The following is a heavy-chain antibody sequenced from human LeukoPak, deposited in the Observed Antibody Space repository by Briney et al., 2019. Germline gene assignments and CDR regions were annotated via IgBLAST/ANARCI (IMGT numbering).Heavy chain of an antibody. CDR1: GYSFTSYW. Sequence: GESLKISCKASGYSFTSYWIGWVRQMPGKGLEWMGIIYPGDSDTRYSPPFQGQVTISADKSTSTAYLQWSSLKSSDTAMYYCARLRQLRTLDYWGQGTLVTVSS. D-gene: IGHD5-18*01. CDR3: ARLRQLRTLDY. CDR2: IYPGDSDT. J-gene: IGHJ4*02. V-gene: IGHV5-51*01.